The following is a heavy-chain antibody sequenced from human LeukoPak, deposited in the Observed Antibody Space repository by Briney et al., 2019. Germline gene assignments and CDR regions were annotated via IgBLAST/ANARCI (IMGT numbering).Heavy chain of an antibody. CDR3: VRDHAFSFDY. CDR1: GFTFSDYS. J-gene: IGHJ4*02. V-gene: IGHV3-48*02. CDR2: IGGSGDAL. D-gene: IGHD2-2*01. Sequence: PGGSLRLSCAASGFTFSDYSMNWVRPAPGKGLEWVAYIGGSGDALYYADSVKGRFTISRDNAKTSLYLQMNSLRDEDTAVFYCVRDHAFSFDYWGQGTLVSVSS.